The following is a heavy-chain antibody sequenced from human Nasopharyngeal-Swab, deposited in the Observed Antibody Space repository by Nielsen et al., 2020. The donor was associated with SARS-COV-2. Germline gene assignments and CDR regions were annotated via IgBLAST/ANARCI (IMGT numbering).Heavy chain of an antibody. CDR1: GYTFTSYA. Sequence: ASVKVSCKASGYTFTSYAMHWVRQAPGQGLEWMGWINTNTGNPTYAQGFTGRFVFSLDTSVSTAYLQISSLKAEDTAVYYCARELVGPQIAVAGTIDYWGQGTLVTVSS. CDR3: ARELVGPQIAVAGTIDY. D-gene: IGHD6-19*01. CDR2: INTNTGNP. J-gene: IGHJ4*02. V-gene: IGHV7-4-1*02.